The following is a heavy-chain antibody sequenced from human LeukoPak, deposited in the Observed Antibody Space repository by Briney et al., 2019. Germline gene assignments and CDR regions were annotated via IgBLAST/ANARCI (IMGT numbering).Heavy chain of an antibody. CDR3: AKDKGSSWYGDFDY. D-gene: IGHD6-13*01. CDR1: GFTSDDYA. J-gene: IGHJ4*02. Sequence: GGSLRLSCAASGFTSDDYAMHWVRQAPGKGLEWVSGISWNSGSIGYADSVKGRFTISRDNAKNSLYLQMNSLRAEDMALYYCAKDKGSSWYGDFDYWGQGTLVTVSS. V-gene: IGHV3-9*02. CDR2: ISWNSGSI.